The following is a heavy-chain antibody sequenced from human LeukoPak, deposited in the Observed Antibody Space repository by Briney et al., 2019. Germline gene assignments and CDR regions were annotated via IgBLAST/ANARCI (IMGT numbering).Heavy chain of an antibody. V-gene: IGHV4-34*01. CDR2: INHSGST. J-gene: IGHJ4*02. Sequence: SETLSLTCAVYGGSFSGYYWSWIRQPPGKGLEWIGEINHSGSTNYNPSLKSRVTISVDTSKNQFSLKLSSVTAADTAVYYCARGTPIYDYVWGSHRYKTPFDYWGQGTLVPVSS. CDR3: ARGTPIYDYVWGSHRYKTPFDY. CDR1: GGSFSGYY. D-gene: IGHD3-16*02.